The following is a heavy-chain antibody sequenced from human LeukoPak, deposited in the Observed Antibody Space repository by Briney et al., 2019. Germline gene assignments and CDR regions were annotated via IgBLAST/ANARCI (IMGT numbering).Heavy chain of an antibody. D-gene: IGHD2-2*01. V-gene: IGHV3-74*01. J-gene: IGHJ6*03. CDR1: GFTFSSYW. Sequence: GGSLRLSCAASGFTFSSYWMHWVRQAPGKGLVWVSRVNSDGSSTTYADSVKGRFTISRDNAKNTLYLQMNSLRAEDTAVYYCARDRCSSTSCRLHYYYYYYMDVWGKGTTVTVSS. CDR3: ARDRCSSTSCRLHYYYYYYMDV. CDR2: VNSDGSST.